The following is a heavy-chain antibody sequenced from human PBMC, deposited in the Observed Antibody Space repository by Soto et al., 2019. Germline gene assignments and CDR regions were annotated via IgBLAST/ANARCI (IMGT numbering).Heavy chain of an antibody. J-gene: IGHJ6*02. CDR1: GGTFSSYA. V-gene: IGHV1-69*12. CDR2: IIPIFGTA. D-gene: IGHD6-19*01. Sequence: QVQLVQSGAEVKKPGSSVKVSCKASGGTFSSYAISWVRQAPGQGLEWMGGIIPIFGTANYAQRFQGRVTITADESPSTAYMGRTSLRSADTAVYYCAAGGIAVAGLTHYGMAVWGQGTTVTVSS. CDR3: AAGGIAVAGLTHYGMAV.